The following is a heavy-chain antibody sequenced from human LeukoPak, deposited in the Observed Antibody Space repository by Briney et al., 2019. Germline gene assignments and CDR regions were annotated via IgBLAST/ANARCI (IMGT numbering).Heavy chain of an antibody. J-gene: IGHJ6*02. CDR2: ISYDGSXK. V-gene: IGHV3-30*18. D-gene: IGHD2-2*01. CDR1: GFTFSSYG. CDR3: AKNMLVVVPAAIGESYYYYGMDV. Sequence: PGGSLRHSCAASGFTFSSYGMHWVRQAPGKGXEWVAVISYDGSXKYYADSVKGRFTISRDNSKNTLYLQMNSLRAEDTAVYYCAKNMLVVVPAAIGESYYYYGMDVWGQGTTVTVSS.